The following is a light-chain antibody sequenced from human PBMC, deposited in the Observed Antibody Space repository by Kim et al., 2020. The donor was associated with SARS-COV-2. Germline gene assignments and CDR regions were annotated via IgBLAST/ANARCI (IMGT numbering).Light chain of an antibody. CDR2: SNN. Sequence: GQRVTVSCSGSSSNIGSNTVNWYQQLPGTAPKLLFYSNNQRPSGVPDRFSGSKSGTSASLAISGLQSEDEADYYCAAWDDSLNGQVFGTGTKVTVL. J-gene: IGLJ1*01. CDR3: AAWDDSLNGQV. CDR1: SSNIGSNT. V-gene: IGLV1-44*01.